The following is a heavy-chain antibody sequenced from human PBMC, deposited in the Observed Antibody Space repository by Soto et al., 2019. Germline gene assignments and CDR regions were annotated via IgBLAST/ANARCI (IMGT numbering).Heavy chain of an antibody. CDR3: AKDLTRQLAYWLDP. CDR1: GFSFTGYY. Sequence: ASVKVSCKASGFSFTGYYIHWLLQAPGQGLEWMGWINAHSGGTEYAQKFQGRVTLTRDTSIATAYLTLTSLTSDDTALYYCAKDLTRQLAYWLDPWGQGTQVTVSS. D-gene: IGHD6-6*01. J-gene: IGHJ5*02. V-gene: IGHV1-2*02. CDR2: INAHSGGT.